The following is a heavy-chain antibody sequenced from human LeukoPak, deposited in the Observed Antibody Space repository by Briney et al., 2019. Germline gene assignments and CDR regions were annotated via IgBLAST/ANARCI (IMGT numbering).Heavy chain of an antibody. CDR2: INSDGSST. D-gene: IGHD3-10*01. V-gene: IGHV3-74*01. Sequence: GGSLRLSCAASGLTFSSHWMHWVRQDAGKRLVLVSRINSDGSSTGSADCVKGRFTISRDNAKNTLYLQMNSLRGEDTAVYYCARAYGSGTYGAFDIWGQGTKVTVSS. CDR3: ARAYGSGTYGAFDI. CDR1: GLTFSSHW. J-gene: IGHJ3*02.